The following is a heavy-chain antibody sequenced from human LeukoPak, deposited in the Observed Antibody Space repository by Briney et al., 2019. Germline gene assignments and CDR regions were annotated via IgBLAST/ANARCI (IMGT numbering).Heavy chain of an antibody. CDR3: ARIDRAVAGTIDY. Sequence: SEALSLTCTVSGGSISSYFWSWIRQPPGKGLEWIGYIYYSGSTNYNPSLKSRVTMSVDTSKNQFSLKLSSVTAADTAVYYCARIDRAVAGTIDYWGQGTLVTVS. J-gene: IGHJ4*02. CDR1: GGSISSYF. V-gene: IGHV4-59*08. D-gene: IGHD6-19*01. CDR2: IYYSGST.